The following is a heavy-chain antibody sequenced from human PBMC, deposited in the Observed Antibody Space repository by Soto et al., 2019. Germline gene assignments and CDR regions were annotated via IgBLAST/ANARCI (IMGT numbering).Heavy chain of an antibody. CDR3: ARGDSTDCSNGVCSFFYNHDMDV. CDR1: GYSFTDYH. Sequence: GASVKVSCKASGYSFTDYHIHWVRQAPGQGLEWLGRINPKSGGTSTAQKFQGWVTMTTDTSISTASMELTRLTSDDTAIYYCARGDSTDCSNGVCSFFYNHDMDVWGQGITVTV. CDR2: INPKSGGT. D-gene: IGHD2-8*01. V-gene: IGHV1-2*04. J-gene: IGHJ6*02.